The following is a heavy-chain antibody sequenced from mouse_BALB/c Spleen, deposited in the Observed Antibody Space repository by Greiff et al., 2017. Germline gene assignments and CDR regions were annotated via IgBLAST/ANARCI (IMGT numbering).Heavy chain of an antibody. V-gene: IGHV1-9*01. CDR2: ILPGSGSA. CDR1: GYTFSSYW. Sequence: VQMVESGAELMKPGASVKISCKANGYTFSSYWIEWVKQRPGHGLEWIGEILPGSGSANYNEKFKGKATFTADTSSNTAYMQLSSLTSEDSAVYYCARSGMGNCAWFAYWGQGTLVTVSA. CDR3: ARSGMGNCAWFAY. J-gene: IGHJ3*01. D-gene: IGHD2-1*01.